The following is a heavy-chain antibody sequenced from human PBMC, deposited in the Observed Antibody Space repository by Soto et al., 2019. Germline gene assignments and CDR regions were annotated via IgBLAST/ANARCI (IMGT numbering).Heavy chain of an antibody. D-gene: IGHD3-10*01. J-gene: IGHJ6*02. Sequence: SETLSLTCTVSGGSISSYYWSWIRQPPGKGLEWIGYIYYSGSTNYNPSLKSRVTISVDTSKNQFSLKLSSVTAADTAVYYCARAKYYGSGNYYYYGMDVWGQGTTVTVSS. V-gene: IGHV4-59*01. CDR2: IYYSGST. CDR1: GGSISSYY. CDR3: ARAKYYGSGNYYYYGMDV.